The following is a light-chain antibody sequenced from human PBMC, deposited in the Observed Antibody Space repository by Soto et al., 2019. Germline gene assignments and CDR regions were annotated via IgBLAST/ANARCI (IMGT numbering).Light chain of an antibody. CDR1: EGIRNY. CDR2: GAS. CDR3: QRYNVAPFT. J-gene: IGKJ3*01. Sequence: DIQMTQSTSPLSASVGDRVTITCRASEGIRNYLAWYQQKPGKPPKLLIYGASTLQSGVPSRFSATGSGTDFTLTISGLQPDDVATYYCQRYNVAPFTFGPGTKVDL. V-gene: IGKV1-27*01.